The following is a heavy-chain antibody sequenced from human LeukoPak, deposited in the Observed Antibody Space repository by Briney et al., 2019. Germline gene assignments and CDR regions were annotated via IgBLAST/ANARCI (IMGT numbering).Heavy chain of an antibody. V-gene: IGHV4/OR15-8*02. CDR3: ASHYCVSCTSDAFDI. D-gene: IGHD3-10*02. CDR1: GGSISGTNW. Sequence: SETLSLTCGVSGGSISGTNWWSWVRQPPGQGLEWIGEISLAGQTNYNPSLNGRVTMSLDKSSNQLSLNLTSVTAADTAVYYCASHYCVSCTSDAFDIWGQGTMVTVSS. CDR2: ISLAGQT. J-gene: IGHJ3*02.